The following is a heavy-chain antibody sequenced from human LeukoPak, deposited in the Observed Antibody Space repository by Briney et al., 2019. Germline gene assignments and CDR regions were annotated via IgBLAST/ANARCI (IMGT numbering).Heavy chain of an antibody. CDR1: GFTFSSYS. D-gene: IGHD3-10*01. Sequence: GGSLRLSCVASGFTFSSYSMNWVRQAPGKGLEWVSSISGSSTYIYYADSLKGRFTISRDSAKNALYLQMNSLRAEDTAMYYCARVSDYYGSGNYQKQFDYWGQGTLVTVSS. CDR3: ARVSDYYGSGNYQKQFDY. V-gene: IGHV3-21*01. CDR2: ISGSSTYI. J-gene: IGHJ4*02.